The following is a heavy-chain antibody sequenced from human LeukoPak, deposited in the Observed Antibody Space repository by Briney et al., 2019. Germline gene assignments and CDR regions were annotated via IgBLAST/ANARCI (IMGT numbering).Heavy chain of an antibody. V-gene: IGHV4-39*01. CDR2: IYYSGST. D-gene: IGHD2-2*01. CDR3: GGSSSYYYMDV. Sequence: SETLSLTCIVSGGSLSSTSYYWGWIRQPPGKGLEWIGSIYYSGSTYYNPSLKSRVTISVDTSKNQFSLKLSSVTAADTAAYYCGGSSSYYYMDVWGKGTTVTISS. CDR1: GGSLSSTSYY. J-gene: IGHJ6*03.